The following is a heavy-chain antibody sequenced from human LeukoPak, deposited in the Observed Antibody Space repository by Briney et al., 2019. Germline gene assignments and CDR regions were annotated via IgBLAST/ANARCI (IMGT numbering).Heavy chain of an antibody. CDR1: GFTFSGYS. CDR3: ARWGQYVRILRVSYFDF. Sequence: PGGSLRLSCAASGFTFSGYSMHWVRQAPGKGLEWVALISYDRNTKYYADSVKGRFTVSRDNSKKTLYLQMNSLRVEDTAVYYCARWGQYVRILRVSYFDFWGQGTLVTVSS. D-gene: IGHD2/OR15-2a*01. J-gene: IGHJ4*02. CDR2: ISYDRNTK. V-gene: IGHV3-30-3*01.